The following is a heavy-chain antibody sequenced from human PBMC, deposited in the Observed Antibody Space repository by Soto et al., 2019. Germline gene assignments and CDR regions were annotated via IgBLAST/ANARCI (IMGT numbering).Heavy chain of an antibody. Sequence: VQLQQSGPGLVKPSQTLSLTCAISGDSVSSNHATWDWIRQSPSRGLEWLGRTYYRSKWYYDYALSVKSRIPINPDTSNNHPSLPLNSVTPDDPAVYYCVSLIGNSWLDSWGQGTLVTVSS. V-gene: IGHV6-1*01. CDR1: GDSVSSNHAT. CDR3: VSLIGNSWLDS. CDR2: TYYRSKWYY. D-gene: IGHD3-16*01. J-gene: IGHJ5*01.